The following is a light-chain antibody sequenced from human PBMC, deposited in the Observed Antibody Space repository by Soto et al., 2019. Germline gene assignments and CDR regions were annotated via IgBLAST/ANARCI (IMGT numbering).Light chain of an antibody. CDR1: QSVRSTY. J-gene: IGKJ1*01. CDR2: GES. V-gene: IGKV3-20*01. Sequence: VLTQSPGTLSLSPGDSATLSCRDSQSVRSTYLAWYQHKTGQAPRLLIYGESSRATGVPDRFSGSGSGTDLTLTISRLEPEDFAVYYCQKYGTSPWTCGQGTKVDIK. CDR3: QKYGTSPWT.